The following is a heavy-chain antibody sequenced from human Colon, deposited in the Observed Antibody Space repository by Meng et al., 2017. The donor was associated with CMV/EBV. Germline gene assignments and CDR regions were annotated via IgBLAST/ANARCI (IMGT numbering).Heavy chain of an antibody. V-gene: IGHV3-74*01. Sequence: GESLKISCAASGFTFSNYCMHWVRQGPGKGLLWVSRINHDGSSTSYADSVKGRFTISRDNAKNTVFLQMNSLRAEDTAVYYCALGLRNSDGMDGWGQGTMVTVSS. CDR2: INHDGSST. D-gene: IGHD4-23*01. CDR3: ALGLRNSDGMDG. CDR1: GFTFSNYC. J-gene: IGHJ6*02.